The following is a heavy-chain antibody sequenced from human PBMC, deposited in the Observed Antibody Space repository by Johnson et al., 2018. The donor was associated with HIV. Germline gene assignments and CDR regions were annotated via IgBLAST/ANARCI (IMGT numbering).Heavy chain of an antibody. CDR3: ARARARVTFDI. V-gene: IGHV3-13*01. CDR2: IGTAGDT. CDR1: GFTFSSYD. Sequence: VQLVESGGGVVQPGGSLRLSCAASGFTFSSYDMHWVRQATGKGLEWVSAIGTAGDTYYPGSVKGRFTISRDNSKNTLYLQMNSLRAEDTAVYYCARARARVTFDIWGQGTMVTVSS. J-gene: IGHJ3*02. D-gene: IGHD2-21*01.